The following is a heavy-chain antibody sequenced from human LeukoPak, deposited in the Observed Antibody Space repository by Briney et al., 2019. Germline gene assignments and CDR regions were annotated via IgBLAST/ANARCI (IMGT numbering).Heavy chain of an antibody. V-gene: IGHV3-30*09. CDR1: GFTFSSYA. D-gene: IGHD3-10*01. J-gene: IGHJ4*02. CDR3: ARPPWFGELFPFDY. Sequence: GGPLRLSCAASGFTFSSYAMHWVRQAPGKGLEWVAVISYDGSNKYYADSVKGRFAISRDNSKNTLYLQMNSLRAEDTAVYYCARPPWFGELFPFDYWGQGTLVTVSS. CDR2: ISYDGSNK.